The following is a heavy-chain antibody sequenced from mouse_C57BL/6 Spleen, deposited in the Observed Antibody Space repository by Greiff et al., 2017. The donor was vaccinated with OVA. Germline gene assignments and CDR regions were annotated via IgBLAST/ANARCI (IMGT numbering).Heavy chain of an antibody. CDR1: GFTFSSYT. J-gene: IGHJ4*01. CDR3: ARHESNYAMDY. Sequence: EVQVVESRGGLVKPGGSLKLSCAASGFTFSSYTMSWVRQTPEKRLEWVATISGGGGNTYYPDSVKGRFTISRDNAKNTLYLQMSSLRSEDTALYYCARHESNYAMDYWGQGTSVTVSS. CDR2: ISGGGGNT. V-gene: IGHV5-9*01. D-gene: IGHD5-1*01.